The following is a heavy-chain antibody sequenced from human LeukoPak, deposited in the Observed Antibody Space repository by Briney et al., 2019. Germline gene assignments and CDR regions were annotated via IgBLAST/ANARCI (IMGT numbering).Heavy chain of an antibody. D-gene: IGHD4-17*01. CDR2: IKQDGSEK. J-gene: IGHJ3*02. CDR3: ARDYPPATVTTGVDAFDI. V-gene: IGHV3-7*01. CDR1: GLPFSSYT. Sequence: GGSLRLSCAASGLPFSSYTMNWVRQAPGKGLEWVANIKQDGSEKYYVDSVKGRFTISRDNAKNSLYLQMNSLRAEDTAVYYCARDYPPATVTTGVDAFDIWGQGTMVTVSS.